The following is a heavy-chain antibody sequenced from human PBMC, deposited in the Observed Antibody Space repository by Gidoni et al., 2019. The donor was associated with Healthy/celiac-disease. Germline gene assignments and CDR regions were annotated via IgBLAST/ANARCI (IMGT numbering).Heavy chain of an antibody. CDR3: ARSIAAAGPGPLYY. D-gene: IGHD6-13*01. J-gene: IGHJ4*02. CDR1: GFTFSSYE. CDR2: ISSSGITI. Sequence: EVQLVESGGGLVQPGGSMRRACAASGFTFSSYEMNLVRQAPGKGLEWVSYISSSGITIYYAASVKGRFTISRDNAKNSLYLQMNSLRAEDTAVYYCARSIAAAGPGPLYYWGQGTLVTVSS. V-gene: IGHV3-48*03.